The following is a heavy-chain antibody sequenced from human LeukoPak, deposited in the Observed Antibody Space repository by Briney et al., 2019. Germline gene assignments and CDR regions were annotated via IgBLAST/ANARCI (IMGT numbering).Heavy chain of an antibody. D-gene: IGHD2-15*01. Sequence: ASETLSLTCTVSGGSISSYCWSWIRQPPGKGLEWIGYIYYSGSTNYNPSLKSRVTISVDTSKNQFSLKLSSVTAADTAVYYCARGSRTIDCSGGSCYSRWFDPWGQGTLVTVSS. CDR3: ARGSRTIDCSGGSCYSRWFDP. V-gene: IGHV4-59*08. CDR2: IYYSGST. CDR1: GGSISSYC. J-gene: IGHJ5*02.